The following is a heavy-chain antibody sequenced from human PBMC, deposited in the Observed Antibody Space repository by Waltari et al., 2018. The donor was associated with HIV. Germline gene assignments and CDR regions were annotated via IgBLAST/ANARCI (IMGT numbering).Heavy chain of an antibody. CDR2: ISWNSGSI. Sequence: EVQLVESGGGLVQPGRSLRLSCAAPGFTFDDYAMHWVRQAPGKGLEWVSGISWNSGSIGYADSVKGRFTISRDNAKNSLYLQMNSLRAEDTALYYCAKGQTLYWYFDLWGRGTLVTVSS. V-gene: IGHV3-9*01. CDR3: AKGQTLYWYFDL. J-gene: IGHJ2*01. CDR1: GFTFDDYA.